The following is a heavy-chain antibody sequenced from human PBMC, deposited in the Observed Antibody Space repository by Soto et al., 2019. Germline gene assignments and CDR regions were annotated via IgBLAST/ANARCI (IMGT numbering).Heavy chain of an antibody. D-gene: IGHD3-9*01. CDR3: ARDFGITIFPYAP. J-gene: IGHJ5*02. Sequence: PGGSLRLSCAASGFTFSCYSMNWVRQAPGKGLGWVSSISSSSSYIYYADSVKGRFTISRDNAENSLYLQMNSLRAEDTAVYYCARDFGITIFPYAPWGQGTLVTVSS. CDR2: ISSSSSYI. CDR1: GFTFSCYS. V-gene: IGHV3-21*01.